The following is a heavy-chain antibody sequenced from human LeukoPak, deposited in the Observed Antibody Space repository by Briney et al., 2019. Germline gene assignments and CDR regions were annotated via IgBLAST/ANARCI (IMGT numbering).Heavy chain of an antibody. CDR1: GFTFSSYA. CDR2: ISGSGGST. CDR3: PKYPPEPQWLVTYFDY. V-gene: IGHV3-23*01. J-gene: IGHJ4*02. Sequence: GGPLRLSCAASGFTFSSYAMSWVRQAPGKGLEWVSAISGSGGSTYYADSVKGRFTISRDNSKNTLYLQMNSLRAEATAVYYCPKYPPEPQWLVTYFDYWGQGTLVTVSS. D-gene: IGHD6-19*01.